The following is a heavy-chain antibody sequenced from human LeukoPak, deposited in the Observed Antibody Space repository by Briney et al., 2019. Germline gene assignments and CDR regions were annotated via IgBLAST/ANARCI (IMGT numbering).Heavy chain of an antibody. V-gene: IGHV3-49*04. CDR3: TKVAASSGWYYLDY. J-gene: IGHJ4*02. CDR2: IRSKAYGGTT. D-gene: IGHD6-19*01. Sequence: PGGSLRLSCTASGFTFGDYAMSWVRQAPGKGLEWVGFIRSKAYGGTTEYAASVKGGFTISRDDSKSIAYLQMNSLKTEDTAVYYCTKVAASSGWYYLDYWGQGTLVTVSS. CDR1: GFTFGDYA.